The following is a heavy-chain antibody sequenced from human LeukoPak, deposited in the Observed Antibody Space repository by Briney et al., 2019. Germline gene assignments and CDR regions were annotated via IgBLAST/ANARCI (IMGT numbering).Heavy chain of an antibody. CDR3: GMAMDV. CDR2: IKQDGSEK. CDR1: GFTFSSYW. Sequence: PGGSLRPSCAASGFTFSSYWMNWVRQAPGKGLEWVANIKQDGSEKYYVDSVKGRFTISRDNAKNSLYLQMSSLRAEDTAVYYCGMAMDVWGRGTTVTVSS. D-gene: IGHD5-24*01. V-gene: IGHV3-7*05. J-gene: IGHJ6*02.